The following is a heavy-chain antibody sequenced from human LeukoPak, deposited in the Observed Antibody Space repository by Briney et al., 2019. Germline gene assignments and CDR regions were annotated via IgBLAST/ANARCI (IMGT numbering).Heavy chain of an antibody. V-gene: IGHV4-59*01. CDR1: GGSISSYY. CDR3: ARAHSRYYFDY. CDR2: IYYSGST. D-gene: IGHD6-13*01. Sequence: SETLSLTCTVSGGSISSYYWSWIRQPPGKGLGWIGYIYYSGSTNYNPSLKSRVTISVDTSKNQFSLKLSSVTAADTAVYYCARAHSRYYFDYWGQGTLVTVSS. J-gene: IGHJ4*02.